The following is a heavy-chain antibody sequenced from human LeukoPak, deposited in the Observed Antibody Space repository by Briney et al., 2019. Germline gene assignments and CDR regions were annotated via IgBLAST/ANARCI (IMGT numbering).Heavy chain of an antibody. CDR1: GYTFTSYG. V-gene: IGHV1-18*01. J-gene: IGHJ5*02. D-gene: IGHD4-17*01. CDR3: ARGGSGGDYGGEDWFDP. Sequence: ASVKVSCKASGYTFTSYGISWVRQAPGQGLEWMGWISAYNGNTNYAQKFQGRVTMTRNTSISTAYMELSSLRSEDTAVYYCARGGSGGDYGGEDWFDPWGQGTLVTVSS. CDR2: ISAYNGNT.